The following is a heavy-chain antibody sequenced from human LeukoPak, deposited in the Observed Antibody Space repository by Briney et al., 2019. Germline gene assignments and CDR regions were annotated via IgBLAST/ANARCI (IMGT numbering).Heavy chain of an antibody. CDR3: ARVDYYGSGSYSWFGP. CDR2: INHSGST. Sequence: SETLSLTCAVYGGSFSGYYWSWIRQPPGKGLEWIGEINHSGSTNYNPSLKSRVTISVDTSKNQFSLKLSSVTAADTAVYYCARVDYYGSGSYSWFGPWGQGTLVTVSS. CDR1: GGSFSGYY. D-gene: IGHD3-10*01. V-gene: IGHV4-34*01. J-gene: IGHJ5*02.